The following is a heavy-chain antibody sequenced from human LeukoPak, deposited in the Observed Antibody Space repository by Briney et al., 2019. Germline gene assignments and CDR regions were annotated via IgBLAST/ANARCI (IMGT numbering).Heavy chain of an antibody. CDR3: ARDGQITIFGVVPSYYMDV. V-gene: IGHV1-2*06. J-gene: IGHJ6*03. CDR2: INPNSGGT. CDR1: GYTFTGYY. D-gene: IGHD3-3*01. Sequence: ASVKVSCKASGYTFTGYYMHWVRQAPGRGLEWMGRINPNSGGTNYAQKFQGRVTMTRDTSISTAYMELSRLRSDDTAVYYCARDGQITIFGVVPSYYMDVRGKGTTVTVSS.